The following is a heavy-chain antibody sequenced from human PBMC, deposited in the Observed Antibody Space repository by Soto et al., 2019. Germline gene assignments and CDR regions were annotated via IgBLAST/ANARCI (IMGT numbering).Heavy chain of an antibody. CDR2: VNPNNGAT. D-gene: IGHD3-10*01. CDR1: GYTFSNYD. V-gene: IGHV1-8*01. CDR3: AKVSRKGSAIDFDY. Sequence: QVQLVQSGAELKKPGASVKVSCKASGYTFSNYDMNWVRQATGQGPAWIGWVNPNNGATGYAQKFQGRVTLTTDTSTTTAYMELTSLRTEDTAIYYCAKVSRKGSAIDFDYWGQGTLITVSS. J-gene: IGHJ4*02.